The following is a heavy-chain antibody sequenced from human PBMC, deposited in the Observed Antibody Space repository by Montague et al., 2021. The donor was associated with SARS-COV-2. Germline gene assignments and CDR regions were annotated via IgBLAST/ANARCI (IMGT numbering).Heavy chain of an antibody. CDR2: ISRSSSYI. D-gene: IGHD5-18*01. J-gene: IGHJ6*02. V-gene: IGHV3-21*01. CDR1: GLTFSSYS. CDR3: ATSYGSVVSYYYYGMDV. Sequence: SLRLSWAASGLTFSSYSMNWVRQAPEKGLEWVSSISRSSSYIYYADSVKGRFTISRDNAKNSLYLQMNSLRAEDTAVYFCATSYGSVVSYYYYGMDVWGQGTTVTVSS.